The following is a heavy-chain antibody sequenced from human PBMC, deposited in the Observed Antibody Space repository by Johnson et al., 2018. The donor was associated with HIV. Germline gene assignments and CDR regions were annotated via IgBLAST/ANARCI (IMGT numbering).Heavy chain of an antibody. Sequence: QVQLVESGGGVVQPGRSLRLSCAASGFTFSSYAMHWVRQAPAKGLQWVAVISYDGSDKYYADSVKGRFTISRDNSKNTLYLQMNSLRAEDTAVYYCARAGALGFDAVDIWGQGTMVTVSS. J-gene: IGHJ3*02. CDR3: ARAGALGFDAVDI. D-gene: IGHD3-3*02. V-gene: IGHV3-30*04. CDR1: GFTFSSYA. CDR2: ISYDGSDK.